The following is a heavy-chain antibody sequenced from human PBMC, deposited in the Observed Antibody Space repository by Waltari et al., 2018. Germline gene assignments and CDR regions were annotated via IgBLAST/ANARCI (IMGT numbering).Heavy chain of an antibody. Sequence: EVRLVESGGGLVQPGGSLRLSCAASGFSFSTYEMHWVRRAPGKGLEWVSEMGSIGSSIFYADSVKGRFTISRDNAKNSLHLQMNSLRAEDTAVYYCARRNGDYASYFDYWGQGTLVTVSS. V-gene: IGHV3-48*03. CDR2: MGSIGSSI. CDR3: ARRNGDYASYFDY. CDR1: GFSFSTYE. J-gene: IGHJ4*02. D-gene: IGHD4-17*01.